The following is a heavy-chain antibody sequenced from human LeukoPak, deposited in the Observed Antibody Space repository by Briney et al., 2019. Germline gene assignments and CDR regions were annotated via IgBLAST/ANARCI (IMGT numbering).Heavy chain of an antibody. CDR1: GFTFSSYS. V-gene: IGHV3-21*01. D-gene: IGHD1-26*01. Sequence: GGSLRLSCAASGFTFSSYSMIWVRQAPGKGLEWVSSISTSSSYMYYADSVKGRFTISRDNSKNSLYLQMNSLRAEDTAVYYCARKGVMGDYYFYMDVWGKGTTVTVSS. CDR3: ARKGVMGDYYFYMDV. CDR2: ISTSSSYM. J-gene: IGHJ6*03.